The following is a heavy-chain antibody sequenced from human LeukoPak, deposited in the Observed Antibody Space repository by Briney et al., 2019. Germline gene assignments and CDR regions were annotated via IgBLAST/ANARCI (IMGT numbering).Heavy chain of an antibody. CDR3: ARQGDGGRAFDY. CDR1: GGSISNNNYY. V-gene: IGHV4-39*01. CDR2: IYYSGST. D-gene: IGHD4-23*01. Sequence: PSETLSLTCTVSGGSISNNNYYWGWIRQPPGKGLEWAGSIYYSGSTHYNPSLKSRVTISVDTSKNQFSLKLNSVTAADTAVYYCARQGDGGRAFDYWGQGNLLTVSS. J-gene: IGHJ4*02.